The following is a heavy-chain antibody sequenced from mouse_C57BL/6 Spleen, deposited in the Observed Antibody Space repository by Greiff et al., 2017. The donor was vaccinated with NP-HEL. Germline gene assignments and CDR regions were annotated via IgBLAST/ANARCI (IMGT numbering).Heavy chain of an antibody. Sequence: VKVVESGPGLVAPSQSLSITCTVSGFSLTSYGVSWVRQPPGKGLEWLGVIWGDGSTNYHSALISRLSISKDNSKSQVFLKLNSLQTDDTATYYWSKKTMITTVPYFDYWGQGTTLTVSS. CDR3: SKKTMITTVPYFDY. V-gene: IGHV2-3*01. CDR2: IWGDGST. D-gene: IGHD2-4*01. CDR1: GFSLTSYG. J-gene: IGHJ2*01.